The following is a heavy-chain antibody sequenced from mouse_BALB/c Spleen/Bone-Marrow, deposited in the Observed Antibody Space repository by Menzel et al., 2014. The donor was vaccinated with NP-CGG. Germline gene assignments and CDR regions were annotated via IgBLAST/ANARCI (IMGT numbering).Heavy chain of an antibody. D-gene: IGHD1-1*01. CDR2: ISNLAYSI. V-gene: IGHV5-15*02. Sequence: EVKLVESGGGLVQPGGSRKLSCAASGFTFSDYGMAWVRQAPGKGPEWVAFISNLAYSIYYTDTVTGRSTISRENAKNTLYLEMSSLRSEDTAMYYCARALXYGSSFDYWGQGTTLTVSS. CDR1: GFTFSDYG. J-gene: IGHJ2*01. CDR3: ARALXYGSSFDY.